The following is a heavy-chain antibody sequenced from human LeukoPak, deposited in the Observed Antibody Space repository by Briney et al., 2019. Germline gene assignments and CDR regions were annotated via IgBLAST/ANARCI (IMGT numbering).Heavy chain of an antibody. Sequence: PGGSLRLSCVASGFSFRNYGMHWVRQAPGKGLEWVTFIRSDSSYKYYADSVKGRFTTSRDNSKSTLDLQMNSLRPEDTALYYCARDRGVSGNYYDYWGQGTLVIVSS. J-gene: IGHJ4*02. V-gene: IGHV3-30*02. D-gene: IGHD3-10*01. CDR1: GFSFRNYG. CDR2: IRSDSSYK. CDR3: ARDRGVSGNYYDY.